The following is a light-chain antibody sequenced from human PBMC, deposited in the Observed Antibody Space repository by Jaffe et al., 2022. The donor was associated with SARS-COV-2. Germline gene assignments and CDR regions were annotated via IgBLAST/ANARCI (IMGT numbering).Light chain of an antibody. CDR3: QQLNSYPRLFT. CDR1: QGISNY. CDR2: AAS. Sequence: DIQLTQSPSFLSASVGDRVTVTCRASQGISNYLAWYQLKPGEAPQLLIYAASTLQSGVPSRFSGSGSGTEFTLTISSLQPEDFATYYCQQLNSYPRLFTFGPGTKVEIK. V-gene: IGKV1-9*01. J-gene: IGKJ3*01.